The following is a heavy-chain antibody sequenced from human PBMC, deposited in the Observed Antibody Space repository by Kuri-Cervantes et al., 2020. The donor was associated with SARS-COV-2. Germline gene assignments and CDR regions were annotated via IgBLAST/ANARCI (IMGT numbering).Heavy chain of an antibody. CDR3: ATLSPVGLRYKWFDP. Sequence: ASVKVSCKASGYTFTGYYMHWVRQAPGQGLEWMGWINPNSGGTNYAQKFQGRVTMTRDTSISTAYMELSRLRSDDTAVYYCATLSPVGLRYKWFDPWGQGTLVTVSS. CDR1: GYTFTGYY. CDR2: INPNSGGT. V-gene: IGHV1-2*02. J-gene: IGHJ5*02. D-gene: IGHD1-26*01.